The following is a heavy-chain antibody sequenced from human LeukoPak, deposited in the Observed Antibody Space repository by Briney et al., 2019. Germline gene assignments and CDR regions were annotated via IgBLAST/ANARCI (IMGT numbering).Heavy chain of an antibody. Sequence: PGGSLGLSCTASGFTFSDNGMHWARQAPGKGLEWVAFIRNDGSDTYYGDSVKDRFSISRDNSKNTLYLQMNSLRAEDTAVYYCAKVPCSTTTCYSYYMDVWAKGTTVTVSS. D-gene: IGHD2/OR15-2a*01. CDR1: GFTFSDNG. J-gene: IGHJ6*03. CDR2: IRNDGSDT. V-gene: IGHV3-30*02. CDR3: AKVPCSTTTCYSYYMDV.